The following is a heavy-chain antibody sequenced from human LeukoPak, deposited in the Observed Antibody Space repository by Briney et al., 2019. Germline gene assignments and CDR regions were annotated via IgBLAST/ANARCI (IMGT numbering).Heavy chain of an antibody. Sequence: PGGSLRLSCTASGFRFSDFWMHWVRQAPGKGLEWVSRIRGDWHDTTYADSVKGRFTISRDNAQNTLYLQMNSLRVEDTAVYYCASDRLLGSGSLDNWGQGTLVTVSS. CDR3: ASDRLLGSGSLDN. CDR1: GFRFSDFW. J-gene: IGHJ4*02. V-gene: IGHV3-74*01. D-gene: IGHD3-10*01. CDR2: IRGDWHDT.